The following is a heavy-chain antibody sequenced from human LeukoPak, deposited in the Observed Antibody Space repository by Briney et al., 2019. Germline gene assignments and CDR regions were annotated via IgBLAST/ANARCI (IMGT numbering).Heavy chain of an antibody. V-gene: IGHV3-7*05. CDR2: IKQDGSEK. CDR1: GFTFSSYW. J-gene: IGHJ6*02. CDR3: ARDPYSGTWSYGMDV. Sequence: PGGSLRLSCAASGFTFSSYWMSWVRQAPGKGLEWVANIKQDGSEKVYVDSVKGRFAISRDNAKNSLFLQMDALRAEDTAVYYCARDPYSGTWSYGMDVWGQGTTVSVSS. D-gene: IGHD6-6*01.